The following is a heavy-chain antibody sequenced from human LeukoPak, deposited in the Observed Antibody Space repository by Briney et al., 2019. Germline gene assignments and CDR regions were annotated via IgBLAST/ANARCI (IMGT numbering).Heavy chain of an antibody. CDR1: GGSFSGYY. Sequence: PSETLSLTCAVYGGSFSGYYWSWIRQPPGKGLEWIGEINHSGSTNYNPSLKSRVTISVDTSKNQFSLKLSSVTAADTAVYYCARKYSSSWYRWSDPWGQGTLVTVSS. V-gene: IGHV4-34*01. CDR2: INHSGST. J-gene: IGHJ5*02. D-gene: IGHD6-13*01. CDR3: ARKYSSSWYRWSDP.